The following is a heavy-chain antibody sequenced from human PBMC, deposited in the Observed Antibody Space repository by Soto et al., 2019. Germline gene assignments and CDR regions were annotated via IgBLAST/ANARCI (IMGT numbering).Heavy chain of an antibody. Sequence: ASVKVSCKASGYTFTSYAMHWVRQAPGQRLEWMGWINAGNGNTKYSQKFQGRVTITRDTSASTAYMELGSLRSEDTAVYYCASDVCSGGSCYPNYYYYYGMDVWGQGTTVTVSS. CDR3: ASDVCSGGSCYPNYYYYYGMDV. D-gene: IGHD2-15*01. J-gene: IGHJ6*02. V-gene: IGHV1-3*01. CDR2: INAGNGNT. CDR1: GYTFTSYA.